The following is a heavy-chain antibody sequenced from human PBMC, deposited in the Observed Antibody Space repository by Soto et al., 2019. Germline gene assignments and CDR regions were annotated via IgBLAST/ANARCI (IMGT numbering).Heavy chain of an antibody. J-gene: IGHJ6*02. CDR3: ARDHVVVAATFRASYYGMDV. Sequence: GGSLRLSCAASGFTFSSYAMHWVRQAPGKGLEWVAVISYDGSNKYYADSVKGRFTISRDNSKNTLYLQMNSLRAEDTAVYYCARDHVVVAATFRASYYGMDVWGQGTTVTVSS. D-gene: IGHD2-15*01. V-gene: IGHV3-30-3*01. CDR2: ISYDGSNK. CDR1: GFTFSSYA.